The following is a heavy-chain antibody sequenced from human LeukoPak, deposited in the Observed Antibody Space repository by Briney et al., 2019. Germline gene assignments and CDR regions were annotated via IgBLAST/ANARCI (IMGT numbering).Heavy chain of an antibody. V-gene: IGHV4-34*01. Sequence: SETLSLTCAVYGGSFSGYYWSWIRQPPGKGLEWIGEINHSGSTNYNPSLKSRVTISVDTSKNQFSLKLSSVTAADTAVYYCEWCRRGMDVWGQGTTVTVSS. CDR3: EWCRRGMDV. CDR1: GGSFSGYY. J-gene: IGHJ6*02. D-gene: IGHD2-15*01. CDR2: INHSGST.